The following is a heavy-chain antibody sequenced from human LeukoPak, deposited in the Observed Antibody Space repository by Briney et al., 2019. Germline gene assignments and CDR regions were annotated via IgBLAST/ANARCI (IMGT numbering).Heavy chain of an antibody. CDR3: AREPPGTSGYDS. D-gene: IGHD5-12*01. CDR1: GGSISDHY. V-gene: IGHV4-59*11. CDR2: ISNNGST. Sequence: PSETLSLTCTVSGGSISDHYWSWIRQPPGEGLEWIGYISNNGSTNYNPSLKSRVTISVDTSKNQLSLKLTAAIAADTAVYYCAREPPGTSGYDSWGQGTLVAVSS. J-gene: IGHJ4*02.